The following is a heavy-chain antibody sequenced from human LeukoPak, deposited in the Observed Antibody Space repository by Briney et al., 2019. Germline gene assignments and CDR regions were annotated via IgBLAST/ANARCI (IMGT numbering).Heavy chain of an antibody. V-gene: IGHV3-30-3*01. J-gene: IGHJ5*02. CDR1: GFTFSSYE. D-gene: IGHD3-3*01. CDR3: ARAGALEWFGNWFDP. CDR2: ISYDGSNK. Sequence: PGGSLRLSCAASGFTFSSYEMNWVRQAPGKGLEWVAVISYDGSNKYYADSVKGRFTISRDNSKNTLYLQMNSLRAEDTAVYYCARAGALEWFGNWFDPWGQGTLVTVSS.